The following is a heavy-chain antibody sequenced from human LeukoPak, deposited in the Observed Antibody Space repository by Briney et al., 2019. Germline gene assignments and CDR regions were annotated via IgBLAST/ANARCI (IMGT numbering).Heavy chain of an antibody. D-gene: IGHD2-2*01. CDR3: ARVKYQPRDVFDI. V-gene: IGHV4-59*01. CDR1: GGAIGGYY. CDR2: IFYSGST. Sequence: SETLSLTCSVSGGAIGGYYWSWIRQPPGKGLEWIGFIFYSGSTKYNPSPESRVTISVDTSKNQFSLSLRSVNAADTAVYYCARVKYQPRDVFDIWGQGTLVTVSS. J-gene: IGHJ3*02.